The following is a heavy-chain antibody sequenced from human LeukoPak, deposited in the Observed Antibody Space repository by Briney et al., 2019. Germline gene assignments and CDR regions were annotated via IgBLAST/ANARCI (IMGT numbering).Heavy chain of an antibody. CDR3: AKDGSSLYGVLLGF. CDR1: GFTFSSHW. CDR2: IKQDGSEK. J-gene: IGHJ4*02. Sequence: PGGSLTLSCAASGFTFSSHWMIWVRQAPGKGLEWVANIKQDGSEKYYVDSVKGRFTISRDNAKNSLYLQMNSLRAEDTAVYYCAKDGSSLYGVLLGFWGQGTGLTV. V-gene: IGHV3-7*01. D-gene: IGHD4-17*01.